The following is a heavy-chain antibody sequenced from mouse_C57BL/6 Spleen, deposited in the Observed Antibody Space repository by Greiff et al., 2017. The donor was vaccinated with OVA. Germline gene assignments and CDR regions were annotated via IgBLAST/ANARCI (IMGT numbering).Heavy chain of an antibody. Sequence: HVQLQQPGAELVRPGSSVKLSCKASGYTFTSYWMDWVKQRPGQGLEWIGNIYPSDSETHYNQKFKDKATLTVDKSSSTAYMQLSSLTSEDSAVYYCARGELGLDYWGQGTTLTVSS. CDR3: ARGELGLDY. D-gene: IGHD4-1*01. J-gene: IGHJ2*01. CDR2: IYPSDSET. V-gene: IGHV1-61*01. CDR1: GYTFTSYW.